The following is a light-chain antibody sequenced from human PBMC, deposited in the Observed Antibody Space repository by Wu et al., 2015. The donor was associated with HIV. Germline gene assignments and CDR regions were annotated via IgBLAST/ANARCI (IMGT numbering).Light chain of an antibody. J-gene: IGKJ2*01. Sequence: EIVLTQFPATLSLSPGERATLSCRASQSVASFLAWYQQKPGQAPRLLIYDASNRVTGIPARFSGSGSETDFTLTISSLEPEDFAVYYCQQRSNWPYTFGQGTKVEIK. V-gene: IGKV3-11*01. CDR2: DAS. CDR3: QQRSNWPYT. CDR1: QSVASF.